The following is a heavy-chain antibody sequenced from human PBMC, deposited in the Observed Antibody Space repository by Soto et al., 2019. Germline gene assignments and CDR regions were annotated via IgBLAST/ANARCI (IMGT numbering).Heavy chain of an antibody. CDR2: ISYDVSNK. J-gene: IGHJ6*02. V-gene: IGHV3-30-3*01. CDR1: GFTFSSYA. D-gene: IGHD2-2*02. Sequence: QVQLVESGGGVVQPGRSLRLSCAASGFTFSSYAMHWVRQAPGKGLEWVAVISYDVSNKYYADSVKGRFTISRDNSKNTLYLQMNSLRAEDTAVYYCARSTAGVLVPAAISAYYYYGMDVWGQGTTVTVSS. CDR3: ARSTAGVLVPAAISAYYYYGMDV.